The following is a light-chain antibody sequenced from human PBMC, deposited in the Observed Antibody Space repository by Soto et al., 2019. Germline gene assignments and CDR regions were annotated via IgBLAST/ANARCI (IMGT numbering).Light chain of an antibody. J-gene: IGLJ2*01. CDR3: SCYTSKSSLI. CDR1: MRDVGAYNL. V-gene: IGLV2-14*01. CDR2: EVR. Sequence: QSVLTQPASVSGSPGQSITISCAGTMRDVGAYNLVSWYQQHPGRAPQLIIYEVRNRPSGISLRFSGSKSGNTASLTISGLQAEDEADYYCSCYTSKSSLIFGGGTKVTVL.